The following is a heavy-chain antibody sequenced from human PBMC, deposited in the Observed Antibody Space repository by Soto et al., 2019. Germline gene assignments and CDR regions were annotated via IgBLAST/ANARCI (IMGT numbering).Heavy chain of an antibody. CDR3: ASRGILYGDIKY. V-gene: IGHV4-39*01. Sequence: QLQLQESGPGLVKPSETLSLTCTVSGGSISSSSYYWGWIRQPPGKGLEWIGSIYYSGSTYYNPSLKSRVTISVDTSKNQFSLKLSSVTAAGTAVYYCASRGILYGDIKYWGQGTLVTVSS. J-gene: IGHJ4*02. CDR1: GGSISSSSYY. CDR2: IYYSGST. D-gene: IGHD4-17*01.